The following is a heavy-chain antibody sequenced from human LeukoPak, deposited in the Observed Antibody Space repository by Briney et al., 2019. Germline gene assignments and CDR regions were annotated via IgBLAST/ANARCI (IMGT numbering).Heavy chain of an antibody. J-gene: IGHJ4*02. D-gene: IGHD3-10*01. Sequence: KTGGSLRLSCAASGFTFSDYCMSWIRQAPGKGLEWVSYISSSGSTIYYADSVKGRFTISRDNAKNSLYLQMNSLGAEDTAVYYCTTVGGLWFGSYWGQGTLVTVSP. V-gene: IGHV3-11*04. CDR1: GFTFSDYC. CDR3: TTVGGLWFGSY. CDR2: ISSSGSTI.